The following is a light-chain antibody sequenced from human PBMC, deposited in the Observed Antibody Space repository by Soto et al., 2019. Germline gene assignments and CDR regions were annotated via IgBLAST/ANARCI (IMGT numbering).Light chain of an antibody. CDR3: SSYTSSSTSYV. V-gene: IGLV2-14*03. CDR1: SGDVGGYNY. CDR2: HVS. Sequence: QSALTQPASVSGTLGQSITISCTGTSGDVGGYNYVSWYQQHPGKAPKLMIYHVSNRPSGVSNRFSGSKSGNTASLTISGLQAADEADYYCSSYTSSSTSYVFGTGTKGTAL. J-gene: IGLJ1*01.